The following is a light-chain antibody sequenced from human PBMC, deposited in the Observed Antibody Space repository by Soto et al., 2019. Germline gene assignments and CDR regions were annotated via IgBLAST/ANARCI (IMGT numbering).Light chain of an antibody. J-gene: IGLJ1*01. Sequence: QSVLTQPASVSGSPGQSITISCTGTSSDVGDYNYVSWYQQHPGKAPKLMIYEVTNRPSGVSTRFSGSKSGNTASLTISGLQAEDEADYYCTSYTSSTTLVFGTGTKVTVL. CDR3: TSYTSSTTLV. CDR1: SSDVGDYNY. CDR2: EVT. V-gene: IGLV2-14*01.